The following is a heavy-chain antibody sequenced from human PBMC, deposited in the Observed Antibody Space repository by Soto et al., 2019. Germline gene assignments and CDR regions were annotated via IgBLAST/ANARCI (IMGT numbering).Heavy chain of an antibody. J-gene: IGHJ4*02. CDR2: INTDGSYT. V-gene: IGHV3-74*01. CDR1: GFTFSSYL. CDR3: ERDLTGRVDY. Sequence: GGSLILSCAASGFTFSSYLMHWVRHAPGKGLVWVSRINTDGSYTSYADSVKGRFTISRDNAKNTLYLQMNSLRAEDTAVYYWERDLTGRVDYGGRGTWVTVSS. D-gene: IGHD1-1*01.